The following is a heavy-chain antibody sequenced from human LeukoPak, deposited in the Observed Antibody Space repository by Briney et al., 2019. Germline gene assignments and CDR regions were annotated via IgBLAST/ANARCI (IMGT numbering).Heavy chain of an antibody. CDR3: ARGLLYYDDAFDI. V-gene: IGHV4-34*01. Sequence: PSETLSLTCAVYGGSFSGYYWSWIRQPPGKGLEWIGEINHSGSTNYNPSLKSRVTISVDTSKNQFSLKLSSVTAADTAVYYCARGLLYYDDAFDIWGQGTMVTVSS. CDR1: GGSFSGYY. CDR2: INHSGST. J-gene: IGHJ3*02. D-gene: IGHD3-22*01.